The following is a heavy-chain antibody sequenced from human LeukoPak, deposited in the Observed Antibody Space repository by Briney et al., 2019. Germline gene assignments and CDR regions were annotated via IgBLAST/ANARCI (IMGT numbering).Heavy chain of an antibody. J-gene: IGHJ4*02. CDR3: ARDQGSGRGPGY. D-gene: IGHD6-19*01. Sequence: SETLSLTCTVSGGSISSGDYYWSWIRQPPGKGLEWIGYIYYSGSTYYNPSLKSRVTISVDTSKNQFSLKLSSVTAADTAVYYCARDQGSGRGPGYWGQGTLVTVSS. CDR2: IYYSGST. CDR1: GGSISSGDYY. V-gene: IGHV4-30-4*01.